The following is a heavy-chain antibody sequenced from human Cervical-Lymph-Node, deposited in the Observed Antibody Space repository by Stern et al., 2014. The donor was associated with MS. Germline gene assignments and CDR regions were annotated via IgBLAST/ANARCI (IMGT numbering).Heavy chain of an antibody. CDR2: ISWNTVMK. CDR3: AKGPLREMGVVVPLDF. J-gene: IGHJ4*02. CDR1: GFPFDDYA. Sequence: EVQLVESGGGLVQPGRSLRLSCAASGFPFDDYAMHWVRQGPGKGLEWVSSISWNTVMKGYADSVKGRFTISRDNTKKSLYLQMNSLRPEDTAFYYCAKGPLREMGVVVPLDFWGQGTLVTVSS. D-gene: IGHD2-15*01. V-gene: IGHV3-9*01.